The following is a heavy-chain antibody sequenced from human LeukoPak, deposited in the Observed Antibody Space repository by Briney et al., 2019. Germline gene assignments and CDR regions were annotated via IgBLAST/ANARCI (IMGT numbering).Heavy chain of an antibody. CDR2: IYYSGST. Sequence: SETLSLTCTVSGGSISSSSYYWGWIRQPPGKGLEWIGSIYYSGSTYYNPSLKSRVTISVDTSKNQFSPKLSSVTAADTAVYYCARKNYYYDSSGYYPAGDYWGQGTLVTVSS. V-gene: IGHV4-39*07. CDR1: GGSISSSSYY. D-gene: IGHD3-22*01. CDR3: ARKNYYYDSSGYYPAGDY. J-gene: IGHJ4*02.